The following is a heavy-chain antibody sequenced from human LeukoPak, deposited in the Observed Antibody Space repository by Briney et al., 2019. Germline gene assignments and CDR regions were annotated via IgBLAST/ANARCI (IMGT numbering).Heavy chain of an antibody. CDR2: LYPAGDT. Sequence: GGSLRLSCAASGFTFSSYAMSWVRQAPGKGLEWVSTLYPAGDTYFADSVRGRFTISRDISKNTVYLQMGSLRAEDTAVYFCARVHFPYGDFDYWGQGALVTVSS. J-gene: IGHJ4*02. CDR1: GFTFSSYA. V-gene: IGHV3-23*01. D-gene: IGHD4-17*01. CDR3: ARVHFPYGDFDY.